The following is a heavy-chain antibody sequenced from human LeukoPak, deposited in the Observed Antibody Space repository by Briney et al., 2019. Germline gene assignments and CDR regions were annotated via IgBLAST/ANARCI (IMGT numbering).Heavy chain of an antibody. CDR2: ITYNSGTI. J-gene: IGHJ4*02. V-gene: IGHV3-48*02. D-gene: IGHD5-18*01. Sequence: GGSLRLSCAASGFTFRSYAMQWVRQAPGKGLEWVSYITYNSGTIFYADSVKGRFTISRDNAKDPLYLQMSSLRNEDTAVYYCARDSGYSYADDYWGQGTLVTVSS. CDR1: GFTFRSYA. CDR3: ARDSGYSYADDY.